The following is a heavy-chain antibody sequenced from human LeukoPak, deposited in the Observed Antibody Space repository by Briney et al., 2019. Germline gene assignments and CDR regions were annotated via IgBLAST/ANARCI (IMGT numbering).Heavy chain of an antibody. V-gene: IGHV3-30*18. J-gene: IGHJ3*02. CDR3: AKAPSASGDDAFDI. CDR2: ISYDGSNK. D-gene: IGHD2-21*01. Sequence: GRSLRLSCAASGFTFSSYGMHWVRQAPGKGLEWVAVISYDGSNKYYADSVKGRFTISRDNSKNTLYLQMNSLRAEDTAVYYCAKAPSASGDDAFDIWGQGTMVTVSS. CDR1: GFTFSSYG.